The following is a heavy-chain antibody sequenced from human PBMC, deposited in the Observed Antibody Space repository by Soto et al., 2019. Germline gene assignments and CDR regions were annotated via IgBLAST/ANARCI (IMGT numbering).Heavy chain of an antibody. CDR2: IYYSGST. D-gene: IGHD2-8*01. V-gene: IGHV4-61*01. CDR1: GDSVGSGNSS. CDR3: ARHANWFDP. J-gene: IGHJ5*02. Sequence: SETRSLTGRVSGDSVGSGNSSWAWIRQPPGKGLDWIGYIYYSGSTNYNPSLKIRVTISVDTSKNQFSLKLSSVTAADTAAYYCARHANWFDPWGQGTLVTVSS.